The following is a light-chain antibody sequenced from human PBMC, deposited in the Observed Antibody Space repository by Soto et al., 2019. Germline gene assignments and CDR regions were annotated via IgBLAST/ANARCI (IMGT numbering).Light chain of an antibody. CDR2: GAS. CDR1: ESVSSN. Sequence: EIVLTQSPATLPVSPGERATLSCRASESVSSNLAWYQQKPGQAPRLLIYGASSRATGIPDRFSGSGSGTDFTLTISRLEPEDFAVYYCQHYTNWPPITFGQGTRLEIK. J-gene: IGKJ5*01. V-gene: IGKV3-15*01. CDR3: QHYTNWPPIT.